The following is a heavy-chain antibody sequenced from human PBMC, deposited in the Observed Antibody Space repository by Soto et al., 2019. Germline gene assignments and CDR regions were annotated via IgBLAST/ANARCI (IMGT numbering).Heavy chain of an antibody. Sequence: QVQLVQSGSEVKKPGSSVRVSCKTSGDTFSIYTISWVRQAPGQGLEWMGRVLPFLDITSYSQRFQGRVTITADRSTTTAYMELTSLTSEDTAVYYCARDRDNSNWPIFDSWGQGTLVTVSS. J-gene: IGHJ4*02. V-gene: IGHV1-69*02. CDR3: ARDRDNSNWPIFDS. CDR2: VLPFLDIT. CDR1: GDTFSIYT. D-gene: IGHD6-13*01.